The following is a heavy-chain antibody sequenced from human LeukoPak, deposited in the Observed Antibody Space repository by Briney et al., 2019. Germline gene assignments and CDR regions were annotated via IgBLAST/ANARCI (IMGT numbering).Heavy chain of an antibody. CDR2: IWYDGSNK. D-gene: IGHD4-17*01. CDR3: AKDINRYGDYVNWFDP. J-gene: IGHJ5*02. V-gene: IGHV3-33*06. Sequence: PERSLRLSCAASGFTFSSYGMHWVRQAPGKGLEWVAVIWYDGSNKYYADSVKGRFTISRDNSKNTLYLQMNSLRAEDTAVYYCAKDINRYGDYVNWFDPWGQGTLVTVSS. CDR1: GFTFSSYG.